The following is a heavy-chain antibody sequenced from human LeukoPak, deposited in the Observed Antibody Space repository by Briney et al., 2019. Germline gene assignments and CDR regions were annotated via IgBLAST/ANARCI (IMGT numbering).Heavy chain of an antibody. J-gene: IGHJ3*02. V-gene: IGHV4-39*07. Sequence: SETLSLTCTVSGGSISSSSYYWGWIRQPPGKGPEWIGSIYYSGITYYNPSLKSRVTMSVDTSKNQFSLKMRDVTAADTAVYYCARVTFLPSDAFDIWGQGTMVTVSS. CDR1: GGSISSSSYY. CDR3: ARVTFLPSDAFDI. CDR2: IYYSGIT.